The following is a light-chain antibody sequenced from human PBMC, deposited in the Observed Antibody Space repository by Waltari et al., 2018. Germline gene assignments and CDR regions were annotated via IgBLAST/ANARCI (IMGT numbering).Light chain of an antibody. CDR1: DIGSKR. CDR3: QVWDRNPDHTEV. CDR2: YDS. J-gene: IGLJ3*02. V-gene: IGLV3-21*04. Sequence: SYVLTQPPSVSVAPGKTARTTCGGHDIGSKRVHWSQQKPGQAPVVVMSYDSDRPSGIPERFSGSNSGNTATLTITRVEAGDEADYYCQVWDRNPDHTEVFGGGTRVTVL.